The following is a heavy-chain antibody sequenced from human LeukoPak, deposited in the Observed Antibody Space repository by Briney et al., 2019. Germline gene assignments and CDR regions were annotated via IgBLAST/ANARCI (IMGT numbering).Heavy chain of an antibody. V-gene: IGHV5-51*01. CDR2: IYPGDSDT. CDR1: GYSFTDYS. J-gene: IGHJ6*02. Sequence: GESLKISCKGSGYSFTDYSLGWVRQMPGKGLEWMGIIYPGDSDTRYSPSFQGQVTISADKSINAAHLQWSSLKASDTAMYYCARGAAGTTPDYYYFGLDVWGQRTTVRVSS. D-gene: IGHD1-7*01. CDR3: ARGAAGTTPDYYYFGLDV.